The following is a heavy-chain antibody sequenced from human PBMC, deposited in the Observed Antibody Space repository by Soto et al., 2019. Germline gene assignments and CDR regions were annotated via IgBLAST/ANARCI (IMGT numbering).Heavy chain of an antibody. CDR2: IYYRGNA. V-gene: IGHV4-39*01. CDR3: ARLEGLATISYYFDF. D-gene: IGHD3-3*01. J-gene: IGHJ4*02. Sequence: QLQLQESGPGLVKPSETLSLTCSVSDDSINSDKYYWGWIRQPPGKGLEWIGSIYYRGNAYYNPSPQTRVTISLEQTNSQFSLKLNSVTAADSAVYFCARLEGLATISYYFDFWGPGALVTVSS. CDR1: DDSINSDKYY.